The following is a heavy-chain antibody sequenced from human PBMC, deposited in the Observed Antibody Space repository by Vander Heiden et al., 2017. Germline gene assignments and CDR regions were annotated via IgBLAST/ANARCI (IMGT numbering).Heavy chain of an antibody. Sequence: EVQLVESGGGLVQPGGSLRVSREASGFNFRYYTMTWVRQAPGKGLEWVSTISGSGNDADYAGSVKGRFIISRDNSKNTLYLQMNSLRAGDTALYYCAKEGLWYGGNWFDPWGQGTLVTVSS. J-gene: IGHJ5*01. CDR1: GFNFRYYT. CDR2: ISGSGNDA. CDR3: AKEGLWYGGNWFDP. D-gene: IGHD3-10*01. V-gene: IGHV3-23*04.